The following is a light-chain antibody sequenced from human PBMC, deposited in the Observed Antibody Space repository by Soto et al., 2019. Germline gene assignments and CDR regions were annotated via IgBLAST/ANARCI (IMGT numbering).Light chain of an antibody. J-gene: IGKJ4*01. V-gene: IGKV1-39*01. Sequence: DIQMTQSPSSLSASVGDRVTITCRASQSISRYLNWYQQIPGKAPRLLIYAASNLQSGVPSRFSGSGSGTDFTLTISGLQREDFATHSCQQSYRTPLTFGGGTKVEIK. CDR3: QQSYRTPLT. CDR2: AAS. CDR1: QSISRY.